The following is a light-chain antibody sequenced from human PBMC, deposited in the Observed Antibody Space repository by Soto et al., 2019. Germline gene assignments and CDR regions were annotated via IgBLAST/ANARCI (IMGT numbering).Light chain of an antibody. CDR1: QSVSSSN. Sequence: EIVLTQSPGTLSLSPGERATLSCRASQSVSSSNLAWYQQKPGQAPRLLIHGASSRATGIPDRFSGSGSATDFTLTISRLEPEDFAVYYCQQYGSSPPTFGQGTKLEIK. CDR3: QQYGSSPPT. CDR2: GAS. V-gene: IGKV3-20*01. J-gene: IGKJ2*01.